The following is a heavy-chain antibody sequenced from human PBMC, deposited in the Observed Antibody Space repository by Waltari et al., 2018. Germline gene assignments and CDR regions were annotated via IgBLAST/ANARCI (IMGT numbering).Heavy chain of an antibody. Sequence: QLQLQESGPGLVKPSETLSLTRTVSGGSLSSSSYYWGWIRQPPGKGLEWIGSIYYSGSTYYNPSLKSRVTISVDTSKNQFSLKLSSVTAADTAVYYCARAYYDSSGSWAFDIWGQGTMVTVSS. CDR1: GGSLSSSSYY. CDR3: ARAYYDSSGSWAFDI. J-gene: IGHJ3*02. V-gene: IGHV4-39*07. D-gene: IGHD3-22*01. CDR2: IYYSGST.